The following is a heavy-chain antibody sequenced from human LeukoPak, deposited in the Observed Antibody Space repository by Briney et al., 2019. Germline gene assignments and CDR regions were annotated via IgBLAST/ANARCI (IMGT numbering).Heavy chain of an antibody. V-gene: IGHV4-59*08. J-gene: IGHJ4*02. CDR2: IYYSGST. CDR3: ARHSLRYCSGGSCYIDY. D-gene: IGHD2-15*01. CDR1: GGSFSSYY. Sequence: SETLSLTCAVYGGSFSSYYWSWIRQPPGKGLEWIGYIYYSGSTNYNPSLKSRVTISVDTSKNQFSLKLSSVTAADTAVYYCARHSLRYCSGGSCYIDYWGQGTLVTVSS.